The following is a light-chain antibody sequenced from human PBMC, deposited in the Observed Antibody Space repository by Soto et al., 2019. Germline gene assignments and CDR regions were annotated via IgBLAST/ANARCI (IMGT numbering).Light chain of an antibody. CDR2: GAS. CDR1: QSVSSN. J-gene: IGKJ1*01. CDR3: QQYNDWWT. Sequence: DIVLTQSPGTLSLSPGERATLYCRASQSVSSNHLAWYQQKPGQAPRLLIYGASSRATGVPARFSGSGSGTEFTLTISSLQSEDFAVYYCQQYNDWWTFGQGTKVDIK. V-gene: IGKV3-15*01.